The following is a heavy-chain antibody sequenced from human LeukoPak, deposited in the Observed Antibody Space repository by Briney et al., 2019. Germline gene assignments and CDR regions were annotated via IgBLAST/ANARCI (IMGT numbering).Heavy chain of an antibody. Sequence: GGSLRLSCAASGFTFSSYGMHWVRQAPGKGLEWVAVISYDGSNKYYADSVKGRFTISRDNSKNTLYLQMNSLRAEDTAVYYCAKDWSRYCSGGSCFAYFDYWGQGTLVTVSS. D-gene: IGHD2-15*01. V-gene: IGHV3-30*18. J-gene: IGHJ4*02. CDR1: GFTFSSYG. CDR3: AKDWSRYCSGGSCFAYFDY. CDR2: ISYDGSNK.